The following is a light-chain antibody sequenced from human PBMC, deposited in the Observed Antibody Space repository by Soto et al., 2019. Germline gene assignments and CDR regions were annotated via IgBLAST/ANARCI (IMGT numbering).Light chain of an antibody. J-gene: IGLJ1*01. CDR1: SSDIGAYDY. CDR2: EVN. V-gene: IGLV2-14*01. Sequence: QSALTQPASLSGSPGQSITISCTGTSSDIGAYDYVSWFQQHPGKAPKLMISEVNNRPSGVSNRFSGSKSGNTAYLTISGLQVEDEAEYFCFSFTTLSTHVFGTGTKVTVL. CDR3: FSFTTLSTHV.